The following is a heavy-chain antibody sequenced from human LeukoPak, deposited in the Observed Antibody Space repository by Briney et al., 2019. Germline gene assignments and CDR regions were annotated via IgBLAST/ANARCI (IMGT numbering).Heavy chain of an antibody. Sequence: GXXLRLSCAASGFTFSSYAMSWVRQAPGKGLEWVSAISGSGGSTYYADSVKGRFTISRDNSKNTLYLQMNSLRAEDTAVYYCAKGGVYRSAFDYWGQGTLVTVSS. CDR3: AKGGVYRSAFDY. CDR1: GFTFSSYA. D-gene: IGHD1-26*01. V-gene: IGHV3-23*01. CDR2: ISGSGGST. J-gene: IGHJ4*02.